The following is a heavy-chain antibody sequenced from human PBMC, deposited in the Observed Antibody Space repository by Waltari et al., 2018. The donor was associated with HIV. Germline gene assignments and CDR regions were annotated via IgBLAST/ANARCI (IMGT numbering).Heavy chain of an antibody. CDR1: GFSLSTSGVG. J-gene: IGHJ5*02. CDR3: AHRRLARAVAGTLYNWFDP. CDR2: IYWNDDK. V-gene: IGHV2-5*01. Sequence: QLTLKESGPTLVKPTQTLTLTCTFSGFSLSTSGVGVGWIRQPPGKAPEWLALIYWNDDKRYSPSLKSRLTITKDTSKNQVVLTMTNMDPVDTATYYCAHRRLARAVAGTLYNWFDPWGQGILVTVSS. D-gene: IGHD6-19*01.